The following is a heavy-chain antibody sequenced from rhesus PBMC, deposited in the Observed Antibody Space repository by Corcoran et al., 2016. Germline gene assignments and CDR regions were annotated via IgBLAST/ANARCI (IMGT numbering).Heavy chain of an antibody. Sequence: QVTLKESGPALVKPTQTLTLTCTFSGFSLSTSGMGVGWFRHPPGKTLEWLSHIYWDDDKRYSTSLKSRFTMSKDTSKNQVVLTMTNMDSVDTATYYCVRRRDYSADAFDFWGQGLRVTVSS. J-gene: IGHJ3*01. CDR1: GFSLSTSGMG. CDR3: VRRRDYSADAFDF. D-gene: IGHD3-16*01. CDR2: IYWDDDK. V-gene: IGHV2-1*01.